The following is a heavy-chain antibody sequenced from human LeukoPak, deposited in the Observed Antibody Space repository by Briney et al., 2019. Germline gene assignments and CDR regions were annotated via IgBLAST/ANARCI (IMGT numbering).Heavy chain of an antibody. D-gene: IGHD3-3*01. V-gene: IGHV1-2*02. CDR3: ARERGVRFLEWLLFH. CDR2: INPNSGGT. J-gene: IGHJ4*02. CDR1: GYTFTGYY. Sequence: ASVKVSCKASGYTFTGYYMHWVRQAPGQGLEWMGWINPNSGGTNYAQKFQGRVTMTRDTSISTAYIELSRLRSDDTAVYYCARERGVRFLEWLLFHWGQGTLVTVSS.